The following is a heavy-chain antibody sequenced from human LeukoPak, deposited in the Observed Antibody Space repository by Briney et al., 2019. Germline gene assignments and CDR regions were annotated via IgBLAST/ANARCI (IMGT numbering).Heavy chain of an antibody. CDR3: ACFYYDSSGYYSAEFRGGTDY. CDR2: IYHSGST. Sequence: PSETLSLTCTVSGGSISSGGYYWSWIRQPPGKGLEWIGYIYHSGSTYYNPSLKSRVTISVDTSKNQFSLKLSSVTAADTAVYYCACFYYDSSGYYSAEFRGGTDYWGQGTLVTVSS. D-gene: IGHD3-22*01. CDR1: GGSISSGGYY. V-gene: IGHV4-30-2*01. J-gene: IGHJ4*02.